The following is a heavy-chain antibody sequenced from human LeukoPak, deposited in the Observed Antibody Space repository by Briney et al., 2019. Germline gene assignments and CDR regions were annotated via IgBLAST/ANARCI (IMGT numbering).Heavy chain of an antibody. J-gene: IGHJ4*02. CDR3: ARGSLHIVVVPAAIFGYYFDY. Sequence: TLSLTCTVSGGSISSGGYYWSWIRQHPGKGLEWIGYIYYSGSTYYNPSLKSRVTISVDTSKNQFSLKLSSVTAADTAVYYCARGSLHIVVVPAAIFGYYFDYWGQGTLVTVSS. D-gene: IGHD2-2*02. V-gene: IGHV4-31*03. CDR2: IYYSGST. CDR1: GGSISSGGYY.